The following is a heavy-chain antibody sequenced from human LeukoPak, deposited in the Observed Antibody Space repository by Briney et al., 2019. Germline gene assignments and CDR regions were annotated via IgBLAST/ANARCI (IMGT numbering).Heavy chain of an antibody. J-gene: IGHJ4*02. D-gene: IGHD2-15*01. V-gene: IGHV1-69*13. CDR3: ARLTFRYCSGGSCSQFDY. CDR2: IIPIFGTA. Sequence: SVKVSCKASGGTFSSYAISWVRQAPGQGLEWMGGIIPIFGTANYAQKFQGRVTITADESTSTAYMELSSLRSEDTAVYYCARLTFRYCSGGSCSQFDYWGQGTLVPVSS. CDR1: GGTFSSYA.